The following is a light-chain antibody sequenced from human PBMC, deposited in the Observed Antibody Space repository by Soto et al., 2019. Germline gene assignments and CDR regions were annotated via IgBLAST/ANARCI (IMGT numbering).Light chain of an antibody. V-gene: IGKV3-20*01. J-gene: IGKJ1*01. Sequence: IVFTQAPGTLSLSPGGSATLSCRASQIVSSSYVAWYQQKPVQAPRLLTYDASRRASGTPDRFSGSGSGTDFTLTISRLEPEDFAVYHCQYYGSSRTFGQGTKVDI. CDR2: DAS. CDR1: QIVSSSY. CDR3: QYYGSSRT.